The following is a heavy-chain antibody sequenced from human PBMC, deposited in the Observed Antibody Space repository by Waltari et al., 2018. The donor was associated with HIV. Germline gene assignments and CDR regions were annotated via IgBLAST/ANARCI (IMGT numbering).Heavy chain of an antibody. V-gene: IGHV3-74*01. CDR1: GFRVTNYW. CDR2: INIDGRTI. D-gene: IGHD3-3*01. J-gene: IGHJ4*02. Sequence: EVQLVQSGGGLIKPGGSLSLSCAASGFRVTNYWMHWVRQSPGKGLVWVSRINIDGRTIDYADSVKGRFTISRDSAKNTLSLQMNSLREEDTAVYYCSRDTFGEYDFWGQGALVTVSS. CDR3: SRDTFGEYDF.